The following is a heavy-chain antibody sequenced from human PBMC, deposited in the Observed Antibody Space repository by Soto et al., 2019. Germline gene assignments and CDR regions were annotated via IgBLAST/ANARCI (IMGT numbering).Heavy chain of an antibody. CDR3: AKVGGYSYGYLVY. D-gene: IGHD5-18*01. J-gene: IGHJ4*02. Sequence: GGSLRLSCAASGFTFSSYAMSWVRQAPGKGLEWVSAISGSGGSTYYADSVKGRFTISRDNSKNTLYLQMNNMRAEDTAVYYCAKVGGYSYGYLVYWGLGTLVTVSS. CDR2: ISGSGGST. CDR1: GFTFSSYA. V-gene: IGHV3-23*01.